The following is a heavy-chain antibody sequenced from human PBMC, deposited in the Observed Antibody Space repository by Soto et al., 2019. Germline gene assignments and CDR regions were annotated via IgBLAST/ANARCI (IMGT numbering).Heavy chain of an antibody. CDR1: GFSLTNSGFT. CDR2: GYE. J-gene: IGHJ4*02. CDR3: TLREDTSRGPIY. D-gene: IGHD2-15*01. V-gene: IGHV2-5*01. Sequence: QITLKQSGPTLVQPTQTLTLTCSVSGFSLTNSGFTLGWLRQPPGKAPEWLALGYEYSPSLQSRLTFTKDTSKSPVVLTMTNMDPVDSATYYCTLREDTSRGPIYWGQGILVTVSS.